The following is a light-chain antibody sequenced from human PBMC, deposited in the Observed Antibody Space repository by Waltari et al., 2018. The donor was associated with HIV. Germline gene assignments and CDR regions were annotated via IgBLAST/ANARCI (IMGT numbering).Light chain of an antibody. CDR3: QQYYSTPRT. J-gene: IGKJ2*01. CDR2: WAS. CDR1: PSVLYSSNNKNY. V-gene: IGKV4-1*01. Sequence: DIVMTQSPDSLAVSLGERATINCKYSPSVLYSSNNKNYLAWYQQKPGQPPKLLIYWASTRESGVPDRFSGSGSGTDFTLTISSLQAEDVAVYYCQQYYSTPRTFGQGTKLEIK.